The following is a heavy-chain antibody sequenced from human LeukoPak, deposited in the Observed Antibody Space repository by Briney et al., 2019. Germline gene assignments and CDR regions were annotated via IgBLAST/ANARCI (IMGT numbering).Heavy chain of an antibody. D-gene: IGHD1-1*01. CDR2: INPNSGGT. CDR3: ARMRPRHNWGHEDWFDP. Sequence: AASVKVSCKASGYTFTGYYMHWVRQAPGQGLEWMGWINPNSGGTNYAQKFQGRVTMTRDTSISTAYMELSRLRSDDTAVYYCARMRPRHNWGHEDWFDPWGQGTLVTVSS. CDR1: GYTFTGYY. V-gene: IGHV1-2*02. J-gene: IGHJ5*02.